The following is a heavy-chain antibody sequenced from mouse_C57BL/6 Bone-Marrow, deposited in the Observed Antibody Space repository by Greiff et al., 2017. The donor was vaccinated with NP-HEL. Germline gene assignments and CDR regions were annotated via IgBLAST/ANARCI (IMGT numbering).Heavy chain of an antibody. CDR1: GYTFTSYW. CDR3: AREGLGGAFDY. Sequence: QVQLQQPGAELVMPGASVKLSCKASGYTFTSYWMHWVKQRPGQGLEWIGEIDPSDSYTNYNQQFKGKSTLTVDKSSSTAYMQLSSLTSEDSAVYYCAREGLGGAFDYWGQGTTLTVSS. D-gene: IGHD4-1*01. V-gene: IGHV1-69*01. J-gene: IGHJ2*01. CDR2: IDPSDSYT.